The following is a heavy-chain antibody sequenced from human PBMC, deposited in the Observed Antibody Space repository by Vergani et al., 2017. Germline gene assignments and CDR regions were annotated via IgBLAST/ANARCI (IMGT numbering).Heavy chain of an antibody. CDR2: TRNKARGYST. D-gene: IGHD3-3*01. CDR3: ARTLKFLDMDV. CDR1: GFTLSDYW. V-gene: IGHV3-72*01. Sequence: EVQLLESGGGSAQPGESLRLSCATSGFTLSDYWIDWVRQAPGKGLEWVARTRNKARGYSTDYAASVRGRFIVSRDASGKSVSLQMTRLRIDETAVYFCARTLKFLDMDVWGKGTTVTVSS. J-gene: IGHJ6*04.